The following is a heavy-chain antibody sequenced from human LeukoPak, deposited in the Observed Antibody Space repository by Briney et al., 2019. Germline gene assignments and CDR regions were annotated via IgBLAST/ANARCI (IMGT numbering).Heavy chain of an antibody. D-gene: IGHD2-2*01. Sequence: ASVKVSCKASGYTFTTFGITWVRQAPGQGLEWMGWISAYTGNTNYAPKFQGRVTMTTDTSTSTAHMEPRSLTSDDTAVYYCARVASTTCDCPDYFDYWGQGTLVTVSS. CDR2: ISAYTGNT. CDR3: ARVASTTCDCPDYFDY. J-gene: IGHJ4*02. V-gene: IGHV1-18*01. CDR1: GYTFTTFG.